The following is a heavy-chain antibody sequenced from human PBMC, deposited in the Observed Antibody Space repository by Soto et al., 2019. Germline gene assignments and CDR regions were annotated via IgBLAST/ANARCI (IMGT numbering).Heavy chain of an antibody. V-gene: IGHV4-39*01. Sequence: SETLSLTCTVSGGSISSSSYYWGWIRQPPGKGLEWIGSIYYSGSTYYNPSLKSRVTISVDTSKNQFSLKLSSVTAADTAVYYCARRSSSSWYFDYWGQGTLVTVSS. CDR3: ARRSSSSWYFDY. CDR1: GGSISSSSYY. J-gene: IGHJ4*02. CDR2: IYYSGST. D-gene: IGHD6-13*01.